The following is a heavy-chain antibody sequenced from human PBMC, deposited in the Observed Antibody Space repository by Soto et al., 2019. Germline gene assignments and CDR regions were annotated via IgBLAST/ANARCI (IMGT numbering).Heavy chain of an antibody. CDR3: ARDEARQWLVLDY. J-gene: IGHJ4*02. Sequence: QVQLVESGGGVVQPGRSLRLSCAASGFTFSSYAMHWVRQAPGKGLEWVAVISYDGSNKYYADSVKGRFTISRDNSKNTLYLQMNSLRAGDTAVYYCARDEARQWLVLDYWGQGTLVTVSS. D-gene: IGHD6-19*01. CDR1: GFTFSSYA. V-gene: IGHV3-30-3*01. CDR2: ISYDGSNK.